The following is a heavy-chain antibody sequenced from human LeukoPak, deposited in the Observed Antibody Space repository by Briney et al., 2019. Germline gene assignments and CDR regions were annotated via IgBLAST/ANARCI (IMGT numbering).Heavy chain of an antibody. CDR3: ARGARGSGTASDY. V-gene: IGHV3-23*01. CDR1: GFTFSSYG. CDR2: ISGSGGST. Sequence: GGSLRLSCAASGFTFSSYGMSWVRQAPGKGLDRVSAISGSGGSTYYADSVKGRFTISRDNSKNTLYLQMNSLRAEDTAVYYCARGARGSGTASDYWGQGTLVTVSS. D-gene: IGHD3-10*01. J-gene: IGHJ4*02.